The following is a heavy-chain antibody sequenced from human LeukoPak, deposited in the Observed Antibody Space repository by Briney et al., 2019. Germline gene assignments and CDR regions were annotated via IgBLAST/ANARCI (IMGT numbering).Heavy chain of an antibody. V-gene: IGHV3-30*18. CDR2: ISYDGSNK. CDR3: AKDLYSSGWYWVNYYYYGMDV. CDR1: GFTFSSYG. J-gene: IGHJ6*02. D-gene: IGHD6-19*01. Sequence: GRSLRLSCAASGFTFSSYGMHWVRQAPGKGLEWVAVISYDGSNKYYADSVKGRFTISRDNSKNTLYLQMNSLRAEDTAVYYCAKDLYSSGWYWVNYYYYGMDVWGQGTTVTVSS.